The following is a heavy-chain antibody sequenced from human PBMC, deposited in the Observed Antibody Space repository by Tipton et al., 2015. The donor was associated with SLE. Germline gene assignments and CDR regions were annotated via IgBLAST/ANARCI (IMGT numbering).Heavy chain of an antibody. J-gene: IGHJ3*02. Sequence: TLSLTCTVSGGSISSYYWSWIRQPPGKGLEWIGSIYHSGSTYYNPSLKSRVTISVDTSKNQFSLKLSSVTAADTAVYYCARAGGGGSGSYGAFDIWGQGTMVTVSS. D-gene: IGHD3-10*01. V-gene: IGHV4-38-2*02. CDR3: ARAGGGGSGSYGAFDI. CDR2: IYHSGST. CDR1: GGSISSYY.